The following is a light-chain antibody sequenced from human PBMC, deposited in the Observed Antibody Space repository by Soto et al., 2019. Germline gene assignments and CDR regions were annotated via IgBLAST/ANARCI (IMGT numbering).Light chain of an antibody. Sequence: IVLTQSPGTLSLSPGERATLSCRASQRVSSNYLAWYQQKPGQAPRLLMFGASSRATGIPDRFSGSGSGTDFTLSISRLEPEDFALYYCQQYGSSPKTCGQGTKVDIK. J-gene: IGKJ1*01. CDR1: QRVSSNY. CDR3: QQYGSSPKT. CDR2: GAS. V-gene: IGKV3-20*01.